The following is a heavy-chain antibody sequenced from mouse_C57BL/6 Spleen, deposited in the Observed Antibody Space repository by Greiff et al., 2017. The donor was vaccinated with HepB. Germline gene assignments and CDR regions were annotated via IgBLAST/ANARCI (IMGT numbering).Heavy chain of an antibody. D-gene: IGHD2-12*01. V-gene: IGHV1-69*01. CDR2: IDPSDSYT. CDR3: ARYDLGYFDY. Sequence: VQLQQSGAELVMPGASVKLSCKASGYTFTSYWMHWVKQRPGQGLEWIGEIDPSDSYTNYNQKFKGKSTLTVDKSSSTAYMQLSSLTSEDSAVYYCARYDLGYFDYWGQGTTLTVSS. CDR1: GYTFTSYW. J-gene: IGHJ2*01.